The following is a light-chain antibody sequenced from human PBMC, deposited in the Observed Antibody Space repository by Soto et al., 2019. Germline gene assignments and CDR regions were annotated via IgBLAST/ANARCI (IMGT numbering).Light chain of an antibody. Sequence: DIQMTQSPSTLSASVGDRVTITCRASQSLNNDLAWYQQKPGKAPNLLIYDASTLERGVPSRFSGTGSGTEFTLDINSLQPDDFATYYCQQYHRSSITFGQGTRLEIK. V-gene: IGKV1-5*01. CDR2: DAS. CDR3: QQYHRSSIT. CDR1: QSLNND. J-gene: IGKJ5*01.